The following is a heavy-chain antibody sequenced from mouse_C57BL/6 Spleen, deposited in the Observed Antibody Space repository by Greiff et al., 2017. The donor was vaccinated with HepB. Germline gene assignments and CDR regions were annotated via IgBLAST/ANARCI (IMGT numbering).Heavy chain of an antibody. CDR1: GYTFTSYW. J-gene: IGHJ2*01. CDR2: IDPSDSYT. D-gene: IGHD1-1*01. Sequence: QVQLQQPGAELVMPGASVKLSCKASGYTFTSYWMHWVKQRPGQGLERIGEIDPSDSYTNYNQKFKGKSTLTVDKSSSTAYMQLSSLTSEDSAVYYCARTLLYYGSSRYYFDYWGQGTTLTVSS. V-gene: IGHV1-69*01. CDR3: ARTLLYYGSSRYYFDY.